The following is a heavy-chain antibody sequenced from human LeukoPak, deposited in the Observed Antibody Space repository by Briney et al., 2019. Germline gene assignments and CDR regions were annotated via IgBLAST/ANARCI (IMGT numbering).Heavy chain of an antibody. Sequence: GESLKISCKCSGYTFTTYWIGWVRQMPGKGLDWMGIIYPADSDTRYSPSFQGQVTISADKSISTAYLQWSSLKASDTAMYYCARHAHGGNSLVDYWGQGTLVTVSS. CDR3: ARHAHGGNSLVDY. D-gene: IGHD4-23*01. V-gene: IGHV5-51*01. CDR2: IYPADSDT. J-gene: IGHJ4*02. CDR1: GYTFTTYW.